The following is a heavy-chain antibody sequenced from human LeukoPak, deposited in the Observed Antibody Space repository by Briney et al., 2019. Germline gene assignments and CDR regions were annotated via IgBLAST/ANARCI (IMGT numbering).Heavy chain of an antibody. D-gene: IGHD6-13*01. CDR2: IYYSGST. CDR3: ARDGAGGSSWYGFDY. Sequence: SETLSLTCTVSGGSISSYYWSWIRQPPGKGLEWIGYIYYSGSTNYNPSLKSRVTISVDTSKNQFSLKLSSVTAADTAVYYCARDGAGGSSWYGFDYWGQGTLVTVSS. V-gene: IGHV4-59*01. J-gene: IGHJ4*02. CDR1: GGSISSYY.